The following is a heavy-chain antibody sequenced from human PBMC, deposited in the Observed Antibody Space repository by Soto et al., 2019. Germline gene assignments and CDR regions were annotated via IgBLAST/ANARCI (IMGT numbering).Heavy chain of an antibody. V-gene: IGHV4-34*01. Sequence: PSETLSLTCAVYGGSFSGYFWSWIRQPPGKGPEWIGEINHSGTTNYNPSLKSRVTISVDTSKNQFSLNVNSLTAADTAIYYRARGPLWFGESWGQGTLVTVSS. J-gene: IGHJ4*02. D-gene: IGHD3-10*01. CDR2: INHSGTT. CDR3: ARGPLWFGES. CDR1: GGSFSGYF.